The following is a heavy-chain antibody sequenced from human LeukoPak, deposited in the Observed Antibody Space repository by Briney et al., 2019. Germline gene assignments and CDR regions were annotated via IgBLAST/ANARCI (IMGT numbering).Heavy chain of an antibody. Sequence: KPSETLSLTCTVSGVSMSRYYWSWIRQPPGKGLEWIGYIYYSGSTNYNPSLKSRVTMSVDTSKNQFSLKLSSVTAADTAVYYCARTYYDFWSGSRYWYFHLWGRGTLVTVSS. CDR2: IYYSGST. D-gene: IGHD3-3*01. V-gene: IGHV4-59*08. CDR1: GVSMSRYY. CDR3: ARTYYDFWSGSRYWYFHL. J-gene: IGHJ2*01.